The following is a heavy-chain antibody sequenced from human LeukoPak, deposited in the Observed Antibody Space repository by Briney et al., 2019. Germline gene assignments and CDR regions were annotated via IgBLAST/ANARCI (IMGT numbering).Heavy chain of an antibody. Sequence: ASVKVSCKVSGYTLTELSMHWVRQAPGKGLEWMGGSDVESGEIIYAQKFQGRVTMTEDTSTDTAYMELSSLRSDDTAVYYCSSPYFCESDTWGQGTLVIVSS. CDR3: SSPYFCESDT. J-gene: IGHJ5*02. CDR1: GYTLTELS. D-gene: IGHD3-3*01. V-gene: IGHV1-24*01. CDR2: SDVESGEI.